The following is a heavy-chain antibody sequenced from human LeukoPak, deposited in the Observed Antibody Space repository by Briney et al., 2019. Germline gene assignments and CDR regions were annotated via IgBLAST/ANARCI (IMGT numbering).Heavy chain of an antibody. Sequence: GGSLRLSCAASGFTFSSYAMSWVRQAPGKGLEWVAVIWYDGSNKYYADSVKGRFTISRDNSKNTLYLQMNSLRAEDTAVYYCARDPEYYYDSSGYYLGQYFDYWGQGTLVTVSS. CDR2: IWYDGSNK. CDR3: ARDPEYYYDSSGYYLGQYFDY. J-gene: IGHJ4*02. V-gene: IGHV3-33*08. D-gene: IGHD3-22*01. CDR1: GFTFSSYA.